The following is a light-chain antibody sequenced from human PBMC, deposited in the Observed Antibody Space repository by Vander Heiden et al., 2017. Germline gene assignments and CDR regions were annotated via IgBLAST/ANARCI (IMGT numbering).Light chain of an antibody. Sequence: QSALTQPASVSGSPGQSITISCTGTSRDVGGYSYVSWYQQHPGKAPKLMIYDVSYRPSGISNRFSGSKSGNTASLTISGLQAEDEADYYCSSYTSSSTLNYVFGTGTKVTVL. V-gene: IGLV2-14*01. CDR2: DVS. J-gene: IGLJ1*01. CDR1: SRDVGGYSY. CDR3: SSYTSSSTLNYV.